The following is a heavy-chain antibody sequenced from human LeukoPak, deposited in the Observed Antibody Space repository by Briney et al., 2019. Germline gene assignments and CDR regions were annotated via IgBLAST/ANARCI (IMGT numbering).Heavy chain of an antibody. V-gene: IGHV3-11*01. CDR3: ARSAESSSWVEFDY. CDR2: ISDNGRNI. Sequence: GGSLRLSCAVSGFTFSDHYMGWIRQAPGKGLEWVSYISDNGRNIYYADSVKGRFTISRDNAKNSLYLQMNRLRSDDTAVYYCARSAESSSWVEFDYWGQGTLVTVSS. D-gene: IGHD6-13*01. J-gene: IGHJ4*02. CDR1: GFTFSDHY.